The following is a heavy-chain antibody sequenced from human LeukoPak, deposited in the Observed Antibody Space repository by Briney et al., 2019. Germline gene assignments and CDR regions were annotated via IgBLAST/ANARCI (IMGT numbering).Heavy chain of an antibody. J-gene: IGHJ3*02. Sequence: GGSLRLSCAASGFTFSDYWMNWVRQAPGKGLEWVANIKQDGSQKYYVDSVKGRFTISRDNAKNSLSLQMDDLRAEDTAVYYCARAGGYSYGHPNDAFDIWGQGTMVTVSS. V-gene: IGHV3-7*01. CDR3: ARAGGYSYGHPNDAFDI. D-gene: IGHD5-18*01. CDR1: GFTFSDYW. CDR2: IKQDGSQK.